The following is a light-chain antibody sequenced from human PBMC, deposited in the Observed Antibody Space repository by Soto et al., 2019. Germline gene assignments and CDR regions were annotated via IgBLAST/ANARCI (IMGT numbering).Light chain of an antibody. CDR1: QRLTSNY. CDR3: QQRSNWPPIFT. J-gene: IGKJ3*01. Sequence: EIVLTQSPGTLSLSPGERATLSCRASQRLTSNYLAWYQQIPGQAPRLLIYGASTRATGIPDRFSGSGSGTDFPLTISRLEPEDSAVYYCQQRSNWPPIFTFGPGTKVDIK. V-gene: IGKV3D-20*02. CDR2: GAS.